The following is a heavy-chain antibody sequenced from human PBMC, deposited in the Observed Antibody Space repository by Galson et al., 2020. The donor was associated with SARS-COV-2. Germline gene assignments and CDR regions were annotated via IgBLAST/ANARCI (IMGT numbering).Heavy chain of an antibody. CDR3: TRDVSGGASDI. CDR1: GFTFTNYA. V-gene: IGHV3-30*04. CDR2: ISHDGKIQ. J-gene: IGHJ3*02. D-gene: IGHD1-26*01. Sequence: GGSLRLSSAASGFTFTNYAMHWVRQAPGKGLEWLTVISHDGKIQVYADSVKGRFTISRDNSGNMVFLQIVSLRPDDTALYYCTRDVSGGASDIWGQGTMVTVSS.